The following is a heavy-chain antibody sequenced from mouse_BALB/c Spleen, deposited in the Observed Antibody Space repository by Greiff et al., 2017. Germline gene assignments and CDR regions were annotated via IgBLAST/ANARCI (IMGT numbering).Heavy chain of an antibody. CDR3: ARAGMITRAWFAY. Sequence: QVQLQQSAAELARPGASVKMSCKASGYTFTSYTMHWVKQRPGQGLEWIGYINPSSGYTEYNQKFKDKTTLTADKSSSTAYMQLSSLTSEDSAVYYCARAGMITRAWFAYWGQGTLVTVSA. CDR2: INPSSGYT. J-gene: IGHJ3*01. D-gene: IGHD2-4*01. V-gene: IGHV1-4*02. CDR1: GYTFTSYT.